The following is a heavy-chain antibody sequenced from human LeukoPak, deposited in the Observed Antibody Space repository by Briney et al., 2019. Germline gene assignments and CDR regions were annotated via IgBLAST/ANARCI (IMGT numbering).Heavy chain of an antibody. CDR3: ARDPRARSSNYVI. V-gene: IGHV4-61*02. CDR1: GGSISSGSYY. Sequence: RPSETLSLTCTVSGGSISSGSYYWSWIRQPAGKGLEWIGRIYTSGSTNYNPSLKSRVTISVDTSKNQFSLKLSSVTAADTAVYYCARDPRARSSNYVIWGKGTTVTVSS. D-gene: IGHD4-11*01. CDR2: IYTSGST. J-gene: IGHJ6*04.